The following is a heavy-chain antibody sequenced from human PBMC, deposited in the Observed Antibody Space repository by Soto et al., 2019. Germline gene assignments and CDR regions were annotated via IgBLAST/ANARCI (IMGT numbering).Heavy chain of an antibody. Sequence: EFQLVESGGGLVQPGGSVRLSCAASGFTFSASSMNWVRQAAGKGLEWLGRIISKANNYATVYSEVLKGRSIISRDDSQDTMFLEMNNLRTVDTAMYYCAIEGAGVGYWGQGTLVTVSS. CDR3: AIEGAGVGY. J-gene: IGHJ4*02. CDR1: GFTFSASS. D-gene: IGHD1-26*01. CDR2: IISKANNYAT. V-gene: IGHV3-73*01.